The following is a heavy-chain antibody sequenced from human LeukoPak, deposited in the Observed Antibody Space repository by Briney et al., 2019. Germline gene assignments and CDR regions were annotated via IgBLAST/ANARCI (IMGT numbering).Heavy chain of an antibody. CDR1: GVSISRSSYY. CDR2: IYYGGNT. J-gene: IGHJ4*02. D-gene: IGHD5-18*01. Sequence: KSSETLSLTCTVSGVSISRSSYYWAWIRQSPGKGLEWIGSIYYGGNTFYNPSLKSRVTISVDTSKNQFSLKLNSVTAADTAMYYCALMSRVDTGKSPFDDWGQGSLVTVSS. V-gene: IGHV4-39*07. CDR3: ALMSRVDTGKSPFDD.